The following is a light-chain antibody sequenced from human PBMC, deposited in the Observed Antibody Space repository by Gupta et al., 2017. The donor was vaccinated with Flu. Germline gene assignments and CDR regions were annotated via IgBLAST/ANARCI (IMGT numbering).Light chain of an antibody. Sequence: VTISCSGSSANIGSNTGHWYQHHPGAAPKLLIHSNDYRPSGVPDRFSGSKSGTSASLTISGLQSQDEGDYYCAAWDDSLSGPGVFGGGTRLTVL. J-gene: IGLJ3*02. CDR1: SANIGSNT. CDR2: SND. CDR3: AAWDDSLSGPGV. V-gene: IGLV1-44*01.